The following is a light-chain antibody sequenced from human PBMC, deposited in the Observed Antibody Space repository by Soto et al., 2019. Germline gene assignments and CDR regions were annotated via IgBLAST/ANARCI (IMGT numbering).Light chain of an antibody. CDR2: DVS. CDR1: QSVTTF. J-gene: IGKJ4*01. CDR3: QQRINWPLT. V-gene: IGKV3-11*01. Sequence: EIVLTQSPVTLSLSPGERATLSCRASQSVTTFLAWYQQKPGQAPRLLIYDVSSRATGIPARFSGSGSGKDFTLTISSLEPEDFAVYYCQQRINWPLTFGGGTKVEIK.